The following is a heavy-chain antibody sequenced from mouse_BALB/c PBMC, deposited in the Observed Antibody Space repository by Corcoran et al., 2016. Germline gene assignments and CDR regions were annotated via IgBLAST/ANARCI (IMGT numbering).Heavy chain of an antibody. J-gene: IGHJ4*01. Sequence: EIQLQQTGPELVKPGASVKISCKASGYSFTDYIMLWVQQSHGKSLEWIGNINPYYGSTGYNLKFKGKATLTVDKSSSTAYMQLNSLTSEDSAVYYCARGGYGNYEEGKNAMDYWGQGTAVTVS. V-gene: IGHV1-39*01. CDR2: INPYYGST. D-gene: IGHD2-1*01. CDR1: GYSFTDYI. CDR3: ARGGYGNYEEGKNAMDY.